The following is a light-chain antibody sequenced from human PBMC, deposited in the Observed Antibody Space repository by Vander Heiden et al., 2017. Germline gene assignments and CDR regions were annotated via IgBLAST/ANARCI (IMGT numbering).Light chain of an antibody. V-gene: IGLV3-25*03. CDR1: ALPKQY. Sequence: SYDLTQPPSVSVSPAQTARITCSGDALPKQYAYWYQQKPGQAPVLVIYKDSERPSGIPERFSGSSSGTTVTLTISGVQAEDEADYYCQSADSSGTYVVFGGGTKLTVL. CDR2: KDS. CDR3: QSADSSGTYVV. J-gene: IGLJ2*01.